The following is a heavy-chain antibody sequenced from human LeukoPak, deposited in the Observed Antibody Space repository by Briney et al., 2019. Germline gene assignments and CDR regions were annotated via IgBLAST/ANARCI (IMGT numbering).Heavy chain of an antibody. V-gene: IGHV3-30-3*01. CDR3: ARDGDQQGEYFQH. CDR1: GFTLSTNS. Sequence: PGRSLRLSCAASGFTLSTNSMHWVRQGPGKGLEWLAVISYGGSNKYYADSVKGRFTISRDSSKNTVYLEMNSLRPEDTAVYSCARDGDQQGEYFQHWGQGALVTVSS. D-gene: IGHD6-13*01. CDR2: ISYGGSNK. J-gene: IGHJ1*01.